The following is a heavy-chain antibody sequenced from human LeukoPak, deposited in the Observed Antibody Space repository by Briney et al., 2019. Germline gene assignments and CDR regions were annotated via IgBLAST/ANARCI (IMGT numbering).Heavy chain of an antibody. Sequence: ASVKVSCKASGYTFTSYYMHWVRQAPGQGVEWMGIINTSGGSTSYAQKFQGRVTMTRDTSTSTVYMELSSLRSEDTAVYYCARATLIYDYVWGSYRSYYFDYWGQGTLVTVSS. J-gene: IGHJ4*02. CDR3: ARATLIYDYVWGSYRSYYFDY. V-gene: IGHV1-46*01. CDR2: INTSGGST. D-gene: IGHD3-16*02. CDR1: GYTFTSYY.